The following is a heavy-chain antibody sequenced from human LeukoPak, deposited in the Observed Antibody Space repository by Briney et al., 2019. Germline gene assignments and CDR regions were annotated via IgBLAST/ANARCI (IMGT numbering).Heavy chain of an antibody. J-gene: IGHJ4*02. CDR1: GGSISSYY. Sequence: SETLSLTCTVSGGSISSYYWSWIRQPPGKGLEWIGYIYYSGSTNYNPSLKSRVTISVDTSKDQFSLKLSSVTAADTAVYYCARGRGYFDYWGQGTLVTVSS. CDR3: ARGRGYFDY. CDR2: IYYSGST. V-gene: IGHV4-59*08.